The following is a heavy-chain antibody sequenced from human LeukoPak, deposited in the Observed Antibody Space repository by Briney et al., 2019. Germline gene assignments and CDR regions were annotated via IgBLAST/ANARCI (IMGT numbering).Heavy chain of an antibody. D-gene: IGHD2-2*01. CDR2: INPNSGGT. Sequence: ASVKVSCKASGYTFTGYYMHWVRQAPREGLEWMGWINPNSGGTNYAQKFQSRVTMTRDTSISTAYMELSRLRSDDTAVYYCAREYCSSTSCYVRPLNWFDPWGQGTLVTVSS. J-gene: IGHJ5*02. CDR1: GYTFTGYY. V-gene: IGHV1-2*02. CDR3: AREYCSSTSCYVRPLNWFDP.